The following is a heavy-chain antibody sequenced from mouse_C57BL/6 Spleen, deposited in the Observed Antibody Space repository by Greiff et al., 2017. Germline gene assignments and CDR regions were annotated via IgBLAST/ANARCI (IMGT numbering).Heavy chain of an antibody. CDR1: GYTFTDYY. CDR2: INPNNGGT. V-gene: IGHV1-26*01. J-gene: IGHJ2*01. CDR3: AKGAFDY. Sequence: EVMLQQSGPELVKPGASVKISCKASGYTFTDYYMNWVKQSHGKSLEWIGDINPNNGGTSYNQKFKGKATLTVDKSSSTAYMELRSLTSEDSAVYYCAKGAFDYWGQGTTLTVSS.